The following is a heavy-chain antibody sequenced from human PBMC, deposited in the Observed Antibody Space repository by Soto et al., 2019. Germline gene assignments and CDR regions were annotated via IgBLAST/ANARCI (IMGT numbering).Heavy chain of an antibody. D-gene: IGHD6-13*01. V-gene: IGHV1-69*13. CDR1: GGTFSSYA. CDR3: AREGHSSSSWYYFDY. CDR2: IIPIFGTA. Sequence: SVKVSCKASGGTFSSYAISWVRQAPGQGPEWMGGIIPIFGTANYAQKFQGRVTITADESTSTAYMELSSLRSEDTAVYYCAREGHSSSSWYYFDYWGQGTLVTVPS. J-gene: IGHJ4*02.